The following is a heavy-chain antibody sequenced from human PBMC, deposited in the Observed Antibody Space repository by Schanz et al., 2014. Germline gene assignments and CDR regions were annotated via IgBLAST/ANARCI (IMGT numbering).Heavy chain of an antibody. D-gene: IGHD4-17*01. CDR3: ARGYGDSPTDF. Sequence: QVQLVQSGAEMKKPGASVKVSCKASGYTFTDYGLSWVRQAPGQGLEWMGRIVPIAGITNYAQRFQGRVTITADKSSDTAYMELSSLRSEDTAVYYCARGYGDSPTDFWGQGTLVTVSS. V-gene: IGHV1-69*04. CDR2: IVPIAGIT. CDR1: GYTFTDYG. J-gene: IGHJ4*02.